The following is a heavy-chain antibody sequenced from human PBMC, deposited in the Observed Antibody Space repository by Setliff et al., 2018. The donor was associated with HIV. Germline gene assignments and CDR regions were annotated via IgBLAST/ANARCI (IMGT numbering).Heavy chain of an antibody. V-gene: IGHV4-4*08. D-gene: IGHD3-16*01. CDR2: IYTGGST. J-gene: IGHJ3*02. CDR3: ARELGASPHDVFDI. CDR1: GGSISDFY. Sequence: SETLSLTCDVSGGSISDFYWSWIRQSPGKGLEWIGYIYTGGSTNYNPSLKSRVTISVDTSKSQFSLKLNSVTAADTAVYYCARELGASPHDVFDIWGQGTMVTVSS.